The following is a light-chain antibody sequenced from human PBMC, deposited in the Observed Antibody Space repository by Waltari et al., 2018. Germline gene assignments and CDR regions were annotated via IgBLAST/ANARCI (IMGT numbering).Light chain of an antibody. J-gene: IGLJ2*01. CDR1: ALPKQD. Sequence: SYELTQPPSVSVSPGQTARITCSGDALPKQDAYWYQQRPGQALVLVIYRDTERPSGIPERFSGSSSGTIVTLTISGVQAEDEADYYCQSADSSGNYVVFGGGTKLTVL. V-gene: IGLV3-25*03. CDR2: RDT. CDR3: QSADSSGNYVV.